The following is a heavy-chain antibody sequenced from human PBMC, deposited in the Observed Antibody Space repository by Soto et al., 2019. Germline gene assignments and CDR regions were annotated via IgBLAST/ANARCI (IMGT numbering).Heavy chain of an antibody. CDR2: IYWDDDK. CDR1: GFSLSTSGEC. Sequence: QITLKESGPTLVKPTQTLTLTCTFSGFSLSTSGECVGWIRQPPGKALEWLALIYWDDDKRYSPSLKSRLTITKDTSKHQVVLTRTSMGPVDTATYYCAHMEEHSGYDGNYCYGMDVWGQGTTVTVS. V-gene: IGHV2-5*02. CDR3: AHMEEHSGYDGNYCYGMDV. D-gene: IGHD5-12*01. J-gene: IGHJ6*02.